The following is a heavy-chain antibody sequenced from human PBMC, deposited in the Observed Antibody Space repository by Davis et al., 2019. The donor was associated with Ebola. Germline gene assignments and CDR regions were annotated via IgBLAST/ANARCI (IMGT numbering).Heavy chain of an antibody. J-gene: IGHJ6*03. V-gene: IGHV3-23*01. CDR3: AKFTQVGATHLDYYMDV. CDR1: GFTFSSYA. Sequence: PGGSLRLSCAASGFTFSSYAMSWVRQAPGKGLEWVSAISGSGGSTYYADSVKGRFTISRDNSKNTLYLQMNSLRAEDTAVYYCAKFTQVGATHLDYYMDVWGKGTTVTVSS. D-gene: IGHD1-26*01. CDR2: ISGSGGST.